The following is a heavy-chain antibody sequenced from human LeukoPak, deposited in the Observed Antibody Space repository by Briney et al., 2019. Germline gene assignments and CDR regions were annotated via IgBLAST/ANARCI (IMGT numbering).Heavy chain of an antibody. CDR2: ISSSSSTI. Sequence: GGSLRLSCAASGFTFSSYSMNWVRQAPGKGLEWVSYISSSSSTIYYADSVKGRFTISRDNAKNSLYLQMNSLRAEDTAVYYCARTAYCGGDCYSRWFDPWGQGTLVTVSS. D-gene: IGHD2-21*02. V-gene: IGHV3-48*01. CDR3: ARTAYCGGDCYSRWFDP. CDR1: GFTFSSYS. J-gene: IGHJ5*02.